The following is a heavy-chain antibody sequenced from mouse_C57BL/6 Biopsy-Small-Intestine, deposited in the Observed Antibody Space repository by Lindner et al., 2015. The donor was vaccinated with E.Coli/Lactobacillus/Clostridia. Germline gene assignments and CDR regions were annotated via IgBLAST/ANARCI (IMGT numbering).Heavy chain of an antibody. V-gene: IGHV10-1*01. J-gene: IGHJ3*01. D-gene: IGHD2-2*01. Sequence: VKDRFTLSRDDSERMLYLQMNNLKTEDTAMYFCVRHVYYGYGFAYWGQGTLVTVSA. CDR3: VRHVYYGYGFAY.